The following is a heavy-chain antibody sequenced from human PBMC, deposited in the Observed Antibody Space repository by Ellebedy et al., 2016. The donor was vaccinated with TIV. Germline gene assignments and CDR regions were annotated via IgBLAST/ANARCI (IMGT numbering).Heavy chain of an antibody. CDR2: VYYSGST. Sequence: MPSETLSLTCSVSGGSMSSNYWSWIRQPPGKGLEWIGYVYYSGSTNYNPSLGSRVPISVDTSKNQFSLNVSSVTAADTAVYYCARGSGRPDYWGQGTLVTVSS. J-gene: IGHJ4*02. CDR1: GGSMSSNY. V-gene: IGHV4-59*01. D-gene: IGHD3-10*01. CDR3: ARGSGRPDY.